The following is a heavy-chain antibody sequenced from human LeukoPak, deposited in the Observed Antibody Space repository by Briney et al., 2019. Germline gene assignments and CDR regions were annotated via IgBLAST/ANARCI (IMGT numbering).Heavy chain of an antibody. D-gene: IGHD2-15*01. CDR3: ASYRIEHCSGSTCYADWFDP. J-gene: IGHJ5*01. CDR2: IKQDGSEK. CDR1: GFSFSSYW. V-gene: IGHV3-7*01. Sequence: PGGSLRLSCVASGFSFSSYWMSWVRQAPGKGLEWVANIKQDGSEKYYVDSVKGRFTISRDNAKNSLYLQMNSLRAEDTAVYYCASYRIEHCSGSTCYADWFDPWGQGTLVTVSS.